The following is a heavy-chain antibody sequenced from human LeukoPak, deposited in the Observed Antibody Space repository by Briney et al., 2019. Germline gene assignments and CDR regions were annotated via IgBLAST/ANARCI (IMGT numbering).Heavy chain of an antibody. J-gene: IGHJ3*02. D-gene: IGHD6-25*01. Sequence: GGSLRLSCAGSGFTFSTYWMSWVRQAPGKGLEWVANIKQDGSEKYYVDSVKGRFTISRDNAKNTLYLQMNSLRAEDTAVYYCARRSAAKDAFDIWGQGTMVTVSS. CDR1: GFTFSTYW. V-gene: IGHV3-7*01. CDR2: IKQDGSEK. CDR3: ARRSAAKDAFDI.